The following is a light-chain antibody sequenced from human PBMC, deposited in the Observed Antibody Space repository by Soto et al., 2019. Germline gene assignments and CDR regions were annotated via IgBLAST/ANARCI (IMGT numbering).Light chain of an antibody. Sequence: QSALTQPASVSGSPGQSITISCTGTSSDVGSYNLVSWYQQHPGKAPKLLIYEGSNRPSGVSDRFSGSKSGNTASLTISGLQAEDEADYYCWSYAGSSTDVVFGGGTKLTVL. J-gene: IGLJ2*01. CDR1: SSDVGSYNL. V-gene: IGLV2-23*01. CDR2: EGS. CDR3: WSYAGSSTDVV.